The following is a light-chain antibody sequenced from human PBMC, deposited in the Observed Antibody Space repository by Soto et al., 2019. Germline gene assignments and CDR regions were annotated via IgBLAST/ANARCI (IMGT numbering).Light chain of an antibody. V-gene: IGKV1-5*01. CDR3: QQYNSYSWT. CDR1: QSISSW. J-gene: IGKJ1*01. Sequence: DIQMTQSLSTLSASVGDRVTITCRASQSISSWLAWYQQKSGKAPKVLIYDASRVESGVPSRFSGSGSGTEFTLTISSLQPDDFATYYCQQYNSYSWTFGQGPKVDIK. CDR2: DAS.